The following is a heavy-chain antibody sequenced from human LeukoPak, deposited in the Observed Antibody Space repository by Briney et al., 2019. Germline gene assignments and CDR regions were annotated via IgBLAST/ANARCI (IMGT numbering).Heavy chain of an antibody. CDR2: ITNSGNSK. J-gene: IGHJ4*02. V-gene: IGHV3-48*01. CDR3: AGGDDSGYYDYFDY. CDR1: EFTFSSYS. D-gene: IGHD3-22*01. Sequence: SGGSLRLSCAASEFTFSSYSMNWVRQAPGKGLEWVSYITNSGNSKSYADSVKGRFTISRDFSKNTVFLHMNSLRAEDTAMYYCAGGDDSGYYDYFDYWGQGALVTVSS.